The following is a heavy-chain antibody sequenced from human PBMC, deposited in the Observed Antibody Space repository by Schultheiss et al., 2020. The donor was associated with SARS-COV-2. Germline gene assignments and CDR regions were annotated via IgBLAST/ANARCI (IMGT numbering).Heavy chain of an antibody. CDR2: ISYDENNK. V-gene: IGHV3-30-3*01. CDR1: GFTFSSYA. J-gene: IGHJ4*02. Sequence: GGSLRLSCAASGFTFSSYAMHWVRQAPGKGLEWVAVISYDENNKKYADSVKGRFTISRDNSKNTLYLQMNSLRPEDTAVYYCARGDFRGYSYGPFDYWGQGTLVTVSS. CDR3: ARGDFRGYSYGPFDY. D-gene: IGHD5-18*01.